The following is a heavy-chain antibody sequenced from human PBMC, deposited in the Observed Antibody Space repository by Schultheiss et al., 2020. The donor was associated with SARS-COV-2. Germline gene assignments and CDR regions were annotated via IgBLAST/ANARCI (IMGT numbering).Heavy chain of an antibody. CDR2: IYYSGST. Sequence: SETLSLTCAVSGGSISSSNWWSWVLQPPGKGLEWIGYIYYSGSTNYNPSLKSRVTISVDTSKNQFSLKLSSVTAADTAVYYCARVGIAARPVYYYYGMDVWGQGTTVTVSS. D-gene: IGHD6-6*01. V-gene: IGHV4-4*02. CDR1: GGSISSSNW. J-gene: IGHJ6*02. CDR3: ARVGIAARPVYYYYGMDV.